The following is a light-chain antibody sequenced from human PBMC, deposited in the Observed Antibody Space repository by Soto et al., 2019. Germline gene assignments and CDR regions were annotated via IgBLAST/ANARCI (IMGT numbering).Light chain of an antibody. V-gene: IGLV2-14*03. Sequence: QSAMTQPASVSGSPGLSITISCTGTSSDVGAYDYVSWYQQHPGKPPKLILYGVSDRPSGISDRFSGSKSGSTASLTISGLQPEDEADYHCSSYTGSYTLVVFGGGTKLTVL. J-gene: IGLJ2*01. CDR2: GVS. CDR3: SSYTGSYTLVV. CDR1: SSDVGAYDY.